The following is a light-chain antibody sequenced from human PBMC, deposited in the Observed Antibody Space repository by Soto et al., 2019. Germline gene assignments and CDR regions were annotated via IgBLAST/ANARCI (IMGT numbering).Light chain of an antibody. CDR2: GAF. V-gene: IGKV3-15*01. Sequence: EVVLTQSPATLSVSPGEGATLSCRTSQIIGTNLAWYQQKPGQAPRRLIYGAFIRAPGFPVRFRGTGSGSEFTLTISSLQSEDGALYFCQQYDKWPYTFGQGTNLELK. J-gene: IGKJ2*01. CDR1: QIIGTN. CDR3: QQYDKWPYT.